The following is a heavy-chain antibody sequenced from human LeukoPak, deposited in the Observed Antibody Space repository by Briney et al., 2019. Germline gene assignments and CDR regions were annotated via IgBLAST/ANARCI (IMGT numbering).Heavy chain of an antibody. CDR1: GYTFNNYG. J-gene: IGHJ3*02. Sequence: GASVKVSCKASGYTFNNYGINWVRQAPGQGLEWMGWINHKSGGTNYAQKFQGRVTMTRDTSISTAYMDMSSLRSDDTAVYYCARNLWFGESSDAFDMWGQGTMVTVSS. D-gene: IGHD3-10*01. CDR3: ARNLWFGESSDAFDM. V-gene: IGHV1-2*02. CDR2: INHKSGGT.